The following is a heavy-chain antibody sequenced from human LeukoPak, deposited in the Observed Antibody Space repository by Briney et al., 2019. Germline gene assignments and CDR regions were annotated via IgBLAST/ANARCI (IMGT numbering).Heavy chain of an antibody. Sequence: GGSLRLSCAASGFTFSSYGVSWVRQAPGKGLEWVSAISGSGGSTYYADSVKGRFTISRDNSKNTLYLQMNSLRAEDTAVYYCARGPQAHMNIGLYYYDSSGYFYYFDYWGQGTLVTVSS. V-gene: IGHV3-23*01. CDR1: GFTFSSYG. J-gene: IGHJ4*02. CDR2: ISGSGGST. CDR3: ARGPQAHMNIGLYYYDSSGYFYYFDY. D-gene: IGHD3-22*01.